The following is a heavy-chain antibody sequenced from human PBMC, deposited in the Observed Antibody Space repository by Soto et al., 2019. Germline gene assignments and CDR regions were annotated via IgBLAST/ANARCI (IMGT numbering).Heavy chain of an antibody. Sequence: QVQLQESGPGLVKPSQTLSLTCTVSGGSISSGGYYWSWIRQHPGKGLEWIGYIYYSGSTYYNPSLKSRVIISVDPSKNQFSLKLSSVTAADTAGYYCAGVLAPAAMGEYYFDYWGQRTLVTVSS. V-gene: IGHV4-31*03. CDR3: AGVLAPAAMGEYYFDY. CDR1: GGSISSGGYY. J-gene: IGHJ4*02. D-gene: IGHD2-2*01. CDR2: IYYSGST.